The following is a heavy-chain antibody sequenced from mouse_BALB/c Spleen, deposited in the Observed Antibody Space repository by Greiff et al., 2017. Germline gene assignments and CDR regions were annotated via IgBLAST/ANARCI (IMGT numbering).Heavy chain of an antibody. CDR1: GFTFSSYA. V-gene: IGHV5-9-3*01. Sequence: DVKLVESGGGLVKPGGSLKLSCAASGFTFSSYAMSWVRQTPEKRLEWVATISSGGSYTYYPDSVKGRFTISRDNAKNTLYLQMSSLRSEDTAMYYCARRGTTAWDYFDYWGQGTTLTVSS. CDR2: ISSGGSYT. J-gene: IGHJ2*01. CDR3: ARRGTTAWDYFDY. D-gene: IGHD1-2*01.